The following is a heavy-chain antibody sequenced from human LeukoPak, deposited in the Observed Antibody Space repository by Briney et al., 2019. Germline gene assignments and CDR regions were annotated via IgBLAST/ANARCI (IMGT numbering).Heavy chain of an antibody. D-gene: IGHD6-19*01. CDR3: AREPNSSGWLSYYYYYGMDV. CDR1: GFTFSSYA. Sequence: GGSLRLSCAASGFTFSSYAMHWVRQAPGKGLEWVAVISYDGSNKYYADSVKGRFTISRDNSKNTLYLQMNSLRAEDTAVYYCAREPNSSGWLSYYYYYGMDVWGQGTTVTVSS. J-gene: IGHJ6*02. CDR2: ISYDGSNK. V-gene: IGHV3-30-3*01.